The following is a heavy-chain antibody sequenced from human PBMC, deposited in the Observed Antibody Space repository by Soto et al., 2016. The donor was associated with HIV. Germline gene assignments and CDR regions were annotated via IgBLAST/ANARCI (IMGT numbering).Heavy chain of an antibody. CDR3: ARDWRDLRLVQGYHYKFGSDP. J-gene: IGHJ5*02. Sequence: QVQLQESGPGLVKSSETLSLTCAVSNYSISSDYYWGWIRQPPGKGLEWIGSISHDGTTYYNPSLKSRVTISVDTSKNHFSLKLTSVTAAETAVYYCARDWRDLRLVQGYHYKFGSDPWGQGTLITSPQ. CDR2: ISHDGTT. CDR1: NYSISSDYY. V-gene: IGHV4-38-2*02. D-gene: IGHD3-16*01.